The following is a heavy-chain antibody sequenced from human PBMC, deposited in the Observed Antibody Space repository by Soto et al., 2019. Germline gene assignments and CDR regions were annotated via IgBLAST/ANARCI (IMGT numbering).Heavy chain of an antibody. Sequence: ASVKVSCTASGYTFTIYGISWVRQAPGQGLEWMGWISAYNGNTNYAQKLQGRVTMTTDTSTSTAYMELRSLRSDDTAVYYCARDITIFGVVIRASFDYWGQGTLVTVSS. CDR3: ARDITIFGVVIRASFDY. J-gene: IGHJ4*02. CDR1: GYTFTIYG. V-gene: IGHV1-18*01. CDR2: ISAYNGNT. D-gene: IGHD3-3*01.